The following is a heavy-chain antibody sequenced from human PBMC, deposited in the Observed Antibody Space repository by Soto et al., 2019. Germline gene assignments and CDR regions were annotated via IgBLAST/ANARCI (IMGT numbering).Heavy chain of an antibody. D-gene: IGHD6-6*01. CDR2: IYYSGST. CDR1: GGSISSGDYY. V-gene: IGHV4-30-4*01. Sequence: SETLSLTCTVSGGSISSGDYYWSWIRQPPGKGLEWIGYIYYSGSTYYNPSLKSRVTISVDTSKNQFSLKLSSVTAADTAVYYCASSIAARGDYYYGMDVWGQGTTVTVYS. J-gene: IGHJ6*02. CDR3: ASSIAARGDYYYGMDV.